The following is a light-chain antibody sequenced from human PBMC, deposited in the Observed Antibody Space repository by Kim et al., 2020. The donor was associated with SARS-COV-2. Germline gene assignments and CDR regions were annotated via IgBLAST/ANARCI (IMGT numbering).Light chain of an antibody. CDR3: QVWDSSSDHRVV. Sequence: PGKTAGVSWGGNGIGVRSVHWYQQKSGQAPVLVMYYDSDRPSGIPERFSGSNSGNTATLTISRVEAGDEADYFCQVWDSSSDHRVVFGGGTQLTVL. CDR2: YDS. CDR1: GIGVRS. J-gene: IGLJ2*01. V-gene: IGLV3-21*01.